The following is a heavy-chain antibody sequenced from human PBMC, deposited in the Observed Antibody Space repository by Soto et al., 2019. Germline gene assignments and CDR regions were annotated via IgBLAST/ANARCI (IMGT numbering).Heavy chain of an antibody. CDR2: IYLDDDK. Sequence: SGPTLVNPTQTLTLTCTFSGFSLSTSGVGVGWIRQPPGKALEWLALIYLDDDKRYSPSLKNRLTITKDTSKNQVVLTMTKMDPVDTATYYCAHAPVTVDAFDIWGQGTMVTVSS. CDR1: GFSLSTSGVG. J-gene: IGHJ3*02. V-gene: IGHV2-5*02. D-gene: IGHD2-21*02. CDR3: AHAPVTVDAFDI.